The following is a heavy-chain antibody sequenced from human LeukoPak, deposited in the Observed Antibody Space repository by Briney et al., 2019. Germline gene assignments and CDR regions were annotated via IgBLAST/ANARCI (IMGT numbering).Heavy chain of an antibody. D-gene: IGHD1-26*01. J-gene: IGHJ4*02. CDR1: GGSISSYY. Sequence: SETLSLTCTVSGGSISSYYWSWIRQPPGKGLEWIGYIYYSGNTNYNPSLKSRVTMSVDTSKNQFSLKLNSVTAADTAVCYCARDIVGVTRAFGYWGQGTLATVSS. V-gene: IGHV4-59*01. CDR3: ARDIVGVTRAFGY. CDR2: IYYSGNT.